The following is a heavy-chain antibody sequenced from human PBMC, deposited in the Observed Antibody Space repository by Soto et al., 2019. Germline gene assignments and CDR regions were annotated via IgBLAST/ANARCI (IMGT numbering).Heavy chain of an antibody. J-gene: IGHJ5*02. CDR2: IYYSGST. Sequence: PSETLSLTCTVSGGSISSSSYYWGWIRQPPGKGLEWIGSIYYSGSTYYNPSLKSRVTISVDTSKNQFSLKLSSVTAADTAVYYCARHRYSSSWHRNYPPPNWFDPWGQGTLVTVSS. CDR3: ARHRYSSSWHRNYPPPNWFDP. CDR1: GGSISSSSYY. D-gene: IGHD6-13*01. V-gene: IGHV4-39*01.